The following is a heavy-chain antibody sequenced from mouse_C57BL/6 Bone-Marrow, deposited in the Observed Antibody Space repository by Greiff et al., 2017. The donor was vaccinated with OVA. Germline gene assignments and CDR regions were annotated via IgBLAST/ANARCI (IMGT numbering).Heavy chain of an antibody. CDR3: ARITLGYYGTHYYAMDY. CDR2: IWWDDDK. D-gene: IGHD1-1*01. V-gene: IGHV8-8*01. J-gene: IGHJ4*01. CDR1: GFSLSTFGMG. Sequence: QVQLQESGPGILQPSQTLSLTCSFSGFSLSTFGMGVGWIRQPSGKGLEWLAHIWWDDDKYYNPALKSRLTISKDTSKNQVFLKIANVDTADTATYYCARITLGYYGTHYYAMDYWGQGTSVTVSS.